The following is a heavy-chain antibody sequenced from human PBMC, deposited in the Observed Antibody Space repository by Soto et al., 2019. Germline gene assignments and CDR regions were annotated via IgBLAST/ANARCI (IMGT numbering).Heavy chain of an antibody. D-gene: IGHD3-10*01. CDR2: VIPMFGTA. Sequence: QVHLVQSGAEVRKPGSSVKVSCRSSGGIFTASAISWVRQAPGQGPEWMGGVIPMFGTANYPQRFQGRVTINADESTNTVYMQLSSLRSEDTAVYFCAVGFKLDYYSLDVWGQGTTVTVSS. CDR1: GGIFTASA. V-gene: IGHV1-69*01. J-gene: IGHJ6*02. CDR3: AVGFKLDYYSLDV.